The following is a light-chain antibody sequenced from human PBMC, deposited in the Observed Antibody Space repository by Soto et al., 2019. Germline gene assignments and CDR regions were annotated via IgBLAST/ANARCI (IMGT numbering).Light chain of an antibody. CDR1: QSVSSY. CDR3: QQRSNWT. V-gene: IGKV3-11*01. J-gene: IGKJ1*01. CDR2: DAS. Sequence: EIVLTQSPATLSLTPGERATLSCRASQSVSSYLAWYQQKPGQAPRLLIYDASNRATGIPARFSGSGSGTDFTLTISSLEPEDFAVYYCQQRSNWTFGQGTMVDVK.